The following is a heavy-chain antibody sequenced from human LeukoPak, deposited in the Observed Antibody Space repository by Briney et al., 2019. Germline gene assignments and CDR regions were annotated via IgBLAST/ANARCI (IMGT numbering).Heavy chain of an antibody. CDR1: GFTFSSYA. J-gene: IGHJ4*02. D-gene: IGHD1-7*01. Sequence: PGGSLRLSCAASGFTFSSYAMSWVRQAPGKGLEWVSAISGSGGSTYYADSVKGRFTISRDDSKNTLYLQMNSLKTEDTAVYYCTTDELELPVWSDYWGQGTLVTVSS. V-gene: IGHV3-23*01. CDR3: TTDELELPVWSDY. CDR2: ISGSGGST.